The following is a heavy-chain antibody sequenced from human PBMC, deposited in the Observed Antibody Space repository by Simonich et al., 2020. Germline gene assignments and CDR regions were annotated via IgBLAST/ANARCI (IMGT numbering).Heavy chain of an antibody. Sequence: QVQLVQSGAEVKKPGASVKVSCKASGYTFTSYDINWVRQATGQGLEWRGRMNPNIGNTGYAQKFQGRVTITRNTSINTAYMGLSSLRSEDTAVYYCARGRGGMSRGYVDYWGQGTLVTVSS. CDR2: MNPNIGNT. CDR3: ARGRGGMSRGYVDY. J-gene: IGHJ4*02. D-gene: IGHD2-15*01. CDR1: GYTFTSYD. V-gene: IGHV1-8*03.